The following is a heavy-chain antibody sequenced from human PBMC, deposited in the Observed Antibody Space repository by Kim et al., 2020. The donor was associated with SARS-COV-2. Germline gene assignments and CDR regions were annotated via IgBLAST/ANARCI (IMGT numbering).Heavy chain of an antibody. CDR1: GYSFISYW. CDR2: IYPGDFDT. V-gene: IGHV5-51*01. J-gene: IGHJ4*02. CDR3: ARLARDWSGRMVDL. Sequence: GESLKISCKGSGYSFISYWIGWVRQMPGKGLEWMGIIYPGDFDTRYSPSFQGQVTISVDKSISTAYLQWSSLKASDTAMYYCARLARDWSGRMVDLWGQGTLVTVSS. D-gene: IGHD3-3*01.